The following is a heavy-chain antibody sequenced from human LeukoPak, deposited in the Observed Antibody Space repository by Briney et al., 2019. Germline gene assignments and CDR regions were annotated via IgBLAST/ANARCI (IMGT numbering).Heavy chain of an antibody. Sequence: GGSLRLSCEASGFSFSTHSMNWVRQGPGKGLEWISYIYPSSNTIYYADSVQGRFTISRDNAKNSLHLQMNSLRAEDTAVYYCADNLSRWGQGTLLTVSS. V-gene: IGHV3-48*04. J-gene: IGHJ4*02. CDR1: GFSFSTHS. D-gene: IGHD1-1*01. CDR2: IYPSSNTI. CDR3: ADNLSR.